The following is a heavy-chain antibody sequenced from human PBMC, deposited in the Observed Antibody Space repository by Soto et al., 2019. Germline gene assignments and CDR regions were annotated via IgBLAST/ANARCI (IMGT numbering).Heavy chain of an antibody. Sequence: QVQLQESGPGLVKPSETLSLTCTVSGGPMNSYYWSWIRQPPGKGLEYIWYIFYGGIPNYNPSVNSRVTILVDSSKNQCSLKLTSVAAADTAVYYCARMGRFCSGGSCYSRGIDPCGQGVLVTVSS. V-gene: IGHV4-59*01. CDR3: ARMGRFCSGGSCYSRGIDP. D-gene: IGHD2-15*01. J-gene: IGHJ5*02. CDR2: IFYGGIP. CDR1: GGPMNSYY.